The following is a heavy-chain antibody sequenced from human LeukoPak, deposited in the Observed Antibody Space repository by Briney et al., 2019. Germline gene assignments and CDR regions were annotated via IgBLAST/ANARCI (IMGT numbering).Heavy chain of an antibody. CDR2: IYYSGST. Sequence: SETLSLTCTVSGGSISGYYWSWIRQSPGKGLEWIGYIYYSGSTNYNPSLKSRVTMSVDTSKNHFSLKASSVTAADTAVYYCARDLLSTAGYFDYWGQGTLVTVSS. D-gene: IGHD6-19*01. J-gene: IGHJ4*02. V-gene: IGHV4-59*01. CDR3: ARDLLSTAGYFDY. CDR1: GGSISGYY.